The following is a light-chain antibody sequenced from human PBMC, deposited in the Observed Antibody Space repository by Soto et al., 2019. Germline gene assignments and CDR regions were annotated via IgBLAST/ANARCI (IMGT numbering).Light chain of an antibody. Sequence: EIVLTQSPGTLSLSPGERATLSCRASQVITSSYLAWYQHKPGQAPRLLISGASTRAAGVPDRFSGSGSGTDFTLSISRLEPEDFEVYYCHQYGSSPPYTFGQGTKLEIK. CDR1: QVITSSY. CDR3: HQYGSSPPYT. J-gene: IGKJ2*01. CDR2: GAS. V-gene: IGKV3-20*01.